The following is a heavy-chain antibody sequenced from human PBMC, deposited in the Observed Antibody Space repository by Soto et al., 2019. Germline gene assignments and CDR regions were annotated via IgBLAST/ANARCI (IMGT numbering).Heavy chain of an antibody. CDR3: VRGFYDTRGYSAPVDS. D-gene: IGHD3-22*01. CDR2: IYYSGST. Sequence: PSETLSLTCTVSGGSISTYYWGWIRQPPGKRLEWIGYIYYSGSTNYNPSLKSRVTISVDTSKNQFSLQLSSVTAADTAVYYCVRGFYDTRGYSAPVDSWGQGTLVTVSS. CDR1: GGSISTYY. J-gene: IGHJ4*02. V-gene: IGHV4-59*12.